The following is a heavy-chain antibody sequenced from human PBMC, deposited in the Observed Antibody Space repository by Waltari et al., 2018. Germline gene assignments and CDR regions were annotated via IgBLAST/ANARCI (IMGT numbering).Heavy chain of an antibody. CDR3: ATDRWLGY. CDR2: INHAGSEK. CDR1: EFTFSNFW. D-gene: IGHD3-10*01. J-gene: IGHJ4*02. V-gene: IGHV3-7*03. Sequence: EVQLVESGGGLVQPGGSLRLSCAVSEFTFSNFWMTWVRKAPGRGLEWVANINHAGSEKNYVDSVKGRFTISRDNARNSLYLQMNSLRAEDTAVYYCATDRWLGYWGQGTLVTVSS.